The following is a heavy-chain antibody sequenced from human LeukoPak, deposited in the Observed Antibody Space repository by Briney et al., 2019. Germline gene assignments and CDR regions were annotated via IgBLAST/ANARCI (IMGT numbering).Heavy chain of an antibody. Sequence: PGGSLRLSCAASGFTFSNYWMHWVRQAPGKGLVWVSRINSDGINTSYADSVKGRFTISRDNAKNTLSLRMNSLRAEDTAVYYCARDLGQYYDTSDNWFDPWGQGTLVTVSS. CDR2: INSDGINT. V-gene: IGHV3-74*01. J-gene: IGHJ5*02. CDR1: GFTFSNYW. D-gene: IGHD3-22*01. CDR3: ARDLGQYYDTSDNWFDP.